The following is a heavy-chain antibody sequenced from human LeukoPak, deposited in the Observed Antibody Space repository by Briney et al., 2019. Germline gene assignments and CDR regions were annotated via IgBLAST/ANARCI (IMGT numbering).Heavy chain of an antibody. D-gene: IGHD3-22*01. CDR1: GYTLTELS. J-gene: IGHJ4*02. CDR3: ARAQFGSSSYFINGFDY. CDR2: FDPEDGET. V-gene: IGHV1-24*01. Sequence: ASVKVSCKVSGYTLTELSMHWVRQAPGKGLEWMGGFDPEDGETIYAQKFQGRVTMTEDTSTDTAYMELSSLRSEDTAVYYCARAQFGSSSYFINGFDYWGQGTLVTVSS.